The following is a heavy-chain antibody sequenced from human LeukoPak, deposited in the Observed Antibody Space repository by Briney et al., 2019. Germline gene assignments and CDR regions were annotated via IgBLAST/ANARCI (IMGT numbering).Heavy chain of an antibody. CDR3: AKDHDYYGSGSYIRQFYFDY. J-gene: IGHJ4*02. V-gene: IGHV3-30*18. D-gene: IGHD3-10*01. CDR1: GFTFSSYG. Sequence: GRSLRLSCAASGFTFSSYGMHWVRQAPGKGLEWVAVISYDGSNKYYADSVKGRFTISRDNSKNTLYLQMNSLRAEDTAVYYCAKDHDYYGSGSYIRQFYFDYWGQGTLVTVSS. CDR2: ISYDGSNK.